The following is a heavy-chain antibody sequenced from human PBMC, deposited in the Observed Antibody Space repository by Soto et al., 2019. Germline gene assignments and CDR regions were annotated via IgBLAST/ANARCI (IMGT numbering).Heavy chain of an antibody. D-gene: IGHD6-13*01. CDR2: IIPIFGTA. Sequence: SVKVSCKASGGTFSSYAISWVRQAPGQGLEWMGGIIPIFGTANYAQKFQGRVTITADESTSTAYMELRSLRSEDTAVYYCARDRTAAAGRIWFDPWGQGTLVTVSS. CDR1: GGTFSSYA. J-gene: IGHJ5*02. V-gene: IGHV1-69*13. CDR3: ARDRTAAAGRIWFDP.